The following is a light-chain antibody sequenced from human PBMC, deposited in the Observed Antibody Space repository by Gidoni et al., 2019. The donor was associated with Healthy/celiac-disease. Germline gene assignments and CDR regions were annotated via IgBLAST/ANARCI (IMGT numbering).Light chain of an antibody. V-gene: IGLV3-25*03. Sequence: SYELTQPPSVSVSPGQTARITCSGDALPKQYAYWYQQKPGQAPVLVLYKDSERPSGIPGRFSGSSSGTTVTLTISRVQAEDEADYYCQSADSSGTYVFGTGTKVTVL. CDR1: ALPKQY. J-gene: IGLJ1*01. CDR3: QSADSSGTYV. CDR2: KDS.